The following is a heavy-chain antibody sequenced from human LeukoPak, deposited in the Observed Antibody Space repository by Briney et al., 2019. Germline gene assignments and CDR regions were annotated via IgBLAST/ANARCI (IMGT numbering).Heavy chain of an antibody. Sequence: ASVKVSCTASGYTFTSYYMYWVRQAPGQGLEWMGLINPTGGSTGYAQKFQGRVTMTRDMSTSTDYMELSSLRSEDTAIYYCARDNSVGDNAWWFDPWGQGTLVTVSS. CDR3: ARDNSVGDNAWWFDP. D-gene: IGHD1-26*01. V-gene: IGHV1-46*01. CDR2: INPTGGST. J-gene: IGHJ5*02. CDR1: GYTFTSYY.